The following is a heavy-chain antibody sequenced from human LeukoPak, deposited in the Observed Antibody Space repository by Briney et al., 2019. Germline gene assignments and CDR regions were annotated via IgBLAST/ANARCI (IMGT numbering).Heavy chain of an antibody. J-gene: IGHJ5*02. V-gene: IGHV1-8*02. CDR1: GGTFSSYD. CDR2: MNPNNGNT. D-gene: IGHD2-2*02. Sequence: ASVKVSCKASGGTFSSYDINWVRQASGQGLEWMGWMNPNNGNTGYAQKFQGRVTMTRDTSISTAYMELRGLRSEDTAVYYCVRDGEGAAISVNYWFDPWGQGTLVTVSS. CDR3: VRDGEGAAISVNYWFDP.